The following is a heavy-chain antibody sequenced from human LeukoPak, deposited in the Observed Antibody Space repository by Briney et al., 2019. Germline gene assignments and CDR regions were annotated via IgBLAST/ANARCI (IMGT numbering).Heavy chain of an antibody. D-gene: IGHD3-10*01. Sequence: GGSLRLSCAASGFTFSSYGMHWVRQAPGKGLEGVAVISYDGSNKYYADSVKGRFTISRDNSKNTLYLQMNSLRAEDTAVYYCAKARRGELPHYWGQGTLVTVSS. CDR2: ISYDGSNK. CDR1: GFTFSSYG. J-gene: IGHJ4*02. CDR3: AKARRGELPHY. V-gene: IGHV3-30*18.